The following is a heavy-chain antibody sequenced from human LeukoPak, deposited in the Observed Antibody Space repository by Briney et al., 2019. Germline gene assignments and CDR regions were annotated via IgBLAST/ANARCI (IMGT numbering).Heavy chain of an antibody. D-gene: IGHD6-19*01. V-gene: IGHV1-2*06. CDR3: AGEADTSDSRDHYGMDV. Sequence: ASVKVSCKASEYTLTDHYVHWVRQAPGQGLEWMGRINPKSADTTYTQKFQGRVTMTRDTAINLVYMELSRLTSVDTAVYYCAGEADTSDSRDHYGMDVWGQGTTVTVTS. CDR2: INPKSADT. J-gene: IGHJ6*02. CDR1: EYTLTDHY.